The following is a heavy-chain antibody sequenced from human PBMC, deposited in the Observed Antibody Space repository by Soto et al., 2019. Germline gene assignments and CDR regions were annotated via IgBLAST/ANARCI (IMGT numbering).Heavy chain of an antibody. D-gene: IGHD2-8*01. CDR3: TTDRGHMYDFDY. Sequence: EVQLVESGGGLVKPGGSLRLSCAASGFTFDNAWMSWVRQASGKGLEWVGRIKSKTDGGTADYAAPVKGRFTISRDNSKSTLFLQMNSLKTEDTAVYYCTTDRGHMYDFDYWGQGTLVPVSS. V-gene: IGHV3-15*01. CDR1: GFTFDNAW. J-gene: IGHJ4*02. CDR2: IKSKTDGGTA.